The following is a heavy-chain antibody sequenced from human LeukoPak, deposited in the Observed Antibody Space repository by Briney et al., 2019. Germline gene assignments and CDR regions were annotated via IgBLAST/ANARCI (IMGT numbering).Heavy chain of an antibody. J-gene: IGHJ6*02. CDR1: GFTFSSYA. Sequence: GGSLRLSCAASGFTFSSYAMSWVRQAPGKGLEWVAVISYDGSNKYYADSVKGRFTISRDNSKNTLYLQMNSLRAEDTAVYYCASDYEYYYYGMDVWGQGTTVTVSS. V-gene: IGHV3-30-3*01. D-gene: IGHD3-3*01. CDR3: ASDYEYYYYGMDV. CDR2: ISYDGSNK.